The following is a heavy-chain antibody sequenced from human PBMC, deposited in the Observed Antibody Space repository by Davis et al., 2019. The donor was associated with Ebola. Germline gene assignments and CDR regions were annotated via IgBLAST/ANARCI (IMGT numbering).Heavy chain of an antibody. CDR2: IHTSGST. CDR3: ARHDYGDYVLHY. V-gene: IGHV4-4*07. D-gene: IGHD4-17*01. Sequence: PSETLSLTCTVSSASISSYYWSWIRQPAGKGLEWIGRIHTSGSTNYNPSLKSRVTLSLDTSKNQFSLKLTSVTAADTAVYYCARHDYGDYVLHYWGQGTLVTVSS. J-gene: IGHJ4*02. CDR1: SASISSYY.